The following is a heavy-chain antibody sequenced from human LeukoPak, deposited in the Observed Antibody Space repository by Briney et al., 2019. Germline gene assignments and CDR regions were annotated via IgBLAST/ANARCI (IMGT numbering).Heavy chain of an antibody. CDR2: INPNGGRT. J-gene: IGHJ6*03. D-gene: IGHD4-23*01. V-gene: IGHV1-46*01. CDR3: ARDSYGGNPLGYYYYMDV. CDR1: ENTFTNYY. Sequence: GASVKVSCKASENTFTNYYMHWVRQAPGQGLEWLGLINPNGGRTSYAQNFQGRVSMTRDTSTTTVYLELSSLRSEDTAVYYCARDSYGGNPLGYYYYMDVWGKGTTVTVSS.